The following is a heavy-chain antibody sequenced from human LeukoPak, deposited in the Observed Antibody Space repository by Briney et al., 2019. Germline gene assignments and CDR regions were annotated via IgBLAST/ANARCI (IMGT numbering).Heavy chain of an antibody. Sequence: ASVKVSCKPSGYRFSRYGISWVRQAPGQGLEWMEWISAFNLYTKYAQKVQGRVTMTADTATDTAYMELRSLTYDDTAVYFCARRMADTNWHYFDSWGQGTLVTVSS. CDR1: GYRFSRYG. CDR3: ARRMADTNWHYFDS. D-gene: IGHD1-1*01. V-gene: IGHV1-18*01. CDR2: ISAFNLYT. J-gene: IGHJ4*02.